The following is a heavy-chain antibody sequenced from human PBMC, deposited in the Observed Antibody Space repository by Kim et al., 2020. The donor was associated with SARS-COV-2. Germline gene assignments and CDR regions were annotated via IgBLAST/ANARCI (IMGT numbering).Heavy chain of an antibody. J-gene: IGHJ6*02. D-gene: IGHD3-10*01. Sequence: SQTLSLTCAISGDSVSSNSAAWNWIRQSPSRGLEWLGRTYYRSKWYNDYAVSVKSRITINPDTSKNQFSLQLNSVTPEDTAVYYCARDGRITMVRGVVIPNYYYYGMDVWGQGTTVTVSS. CDR2: TYYRSKWYN. CDR3: ARDGRITMVRGVVIPNYYYYGMDV. CDR1: GDSVSSNSAA. V-gene: IGHV6-1*01.